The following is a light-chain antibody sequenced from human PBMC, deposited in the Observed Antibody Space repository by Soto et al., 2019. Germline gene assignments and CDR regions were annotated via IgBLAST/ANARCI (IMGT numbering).Light chain of an antibody. CDR1: SSDVGGYNY. Sequence: QSVLTQPPSASGSPLHSVSISCTGTSSDVGGYNYVSWYQQHPGKAPKLMIYEVNKRPSGVPDRFSGSKSGNTASLTVSGLQAEDEADYYCSSYAGSTNLKIFGGGTQLTVL. V-gene: IGLV2-8*01. J-gene: IGLJ2*01. CDR3: SSYAGSTNLKI. CDR2: EVN.